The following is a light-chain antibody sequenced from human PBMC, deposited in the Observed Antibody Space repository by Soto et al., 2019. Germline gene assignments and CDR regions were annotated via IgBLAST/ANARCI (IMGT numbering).Light chain of an antibody. CDR2: DVS. Sequence: QSALTQPASVSGSPGQSITISCTGTSSDIGAYNYVSWYQQHPGKAPKLLIYDVSNRPSGVSYRFSGSKSGNTASLTISGLQAEDEADYHCSSHTTSTTVIFGGGTKLTVL. V-gene: IGLV2-14*01. CDR1: SSDIGAYNY. J-gene: IGLJ2*01. CDR3: SSHTTSTTVI.